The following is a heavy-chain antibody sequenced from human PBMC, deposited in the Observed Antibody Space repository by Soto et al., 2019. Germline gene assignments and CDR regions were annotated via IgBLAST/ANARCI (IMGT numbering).Heavy chain of an antibody. CDR3: ARETHYYDSSGYYPSSSYYYYGMDV. D-gene: IGHD3-22*01. V-gene: IGHV3-33*01. Sequence: GGSLRLSCAASGFTFSSYGMHWVRQAPGKGLEWVAVIWYDGSNKYYADSVKGRFTISRDNSKNTLYLQMNSRRAEDTAVYYCARETHYYDSSGYYPSSSYYYYGMDVWGQGTTVTVSS. CDR2: IWYDGSNK. CDR1: GFTFSSYG. J-gene: IGHJ6*02.